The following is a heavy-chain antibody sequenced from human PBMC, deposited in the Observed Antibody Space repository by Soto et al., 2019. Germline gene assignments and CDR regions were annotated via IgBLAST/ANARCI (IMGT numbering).Heavy chain of an antibody. D-gene: IGHD6-13*01. Sequence: EVQLVESGGGLVQPGRSLRLSCAASGFTFSSYAMSWVRQAPGKGLEWVSAISGSGGSTYYADSVKGRFTISRDNSKNTLYLQMNSLRAEDTAVYYCARYSSSWYAFDIWGQGTMVTVSS. CDR1: GFTFSSYA. CDR2: ISGSGGST. CDR3: ARYSSSWYAFDI. J-gene: IGHJ3*02. V-gene: IGHV3-23*04.